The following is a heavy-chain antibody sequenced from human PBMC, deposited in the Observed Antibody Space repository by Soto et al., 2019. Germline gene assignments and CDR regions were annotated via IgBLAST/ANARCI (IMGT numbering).Heavy chain of an antibody. CDR2: ISYDGSNK. CDR1: GFTFSSCG. D-gene: IGHD6-13*01. V-gene: IGHV3-30*18. CDR3: AKDRSAAGNDWFDP. Sequence: QVQLVESGGGVVQPGRSLRLSCAASGFTFSSCGMHWVRQPPGKGLEWVAVISYDGSNKYYADSVKGRFTISRDNSKNTLYLQMNSLRAEDTAVYYCAKDRSAAGNDWFDPWGQGTLVTVSS. J-gene: IGHJ5*02.